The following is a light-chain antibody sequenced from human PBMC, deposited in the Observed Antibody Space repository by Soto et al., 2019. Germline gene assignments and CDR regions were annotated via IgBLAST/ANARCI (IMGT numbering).Light chain of an antibody. Sequence: EIVLTQSPATLSLSPGERGTLSCRASQSVSSGYLAWYQQKPGQAPRLLIYGASSRATGIPDRFSGSGSGTDFTLSVSRLEPEDFAVYFCQQYGSSPATFGQGTKVDIK. CDR3: QQYGSSPAT. V-gene: IGKV3-20*01. CDR1: QSVSSGY. CDR2: GAS. J-gene: IGKJ1*01.